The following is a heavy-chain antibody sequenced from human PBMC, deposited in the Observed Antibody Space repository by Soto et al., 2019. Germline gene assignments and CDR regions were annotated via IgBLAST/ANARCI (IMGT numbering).Heavy chain of an antibody. J-gene: IGHJ3*02. D-gene: IGHD2-8*01. CDR1: GFTFSSHW. V-gene: IGHV3-74*01. CDR2: INPDASDA. CDR3: ARPKTMVYSAFDT. Sequence: EVQLVESGGGLVQPGGSLRLSCAASGFTFSSHWLHWVRQTPGEGLVSVSRINPDASDADYADSVKGRFTISRDNATSTLYLDMNSLRAEDTGVYYCARPKTMVYSAFDTWGQGTMVTVSS.